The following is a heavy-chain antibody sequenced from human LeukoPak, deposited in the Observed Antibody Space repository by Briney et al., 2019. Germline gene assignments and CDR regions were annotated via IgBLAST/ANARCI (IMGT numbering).Heavy chain of an antibody. Sequence: GRSLRLSCAASGFTFDDYAMHWVRQAPGKGLEWVSGISWNSGSIGYADSVKGRFTISRDNAKNSLYLQMNSLRAEDTALYYCARVPTRGYSSSWYYFDYWGQGTLVTVSS. V-gene: IGHV3-9*01. CDR2: ISWNSGSI. CDR1: GFTFDDYA. D-gene: IGHD6-13*01. CDR3: ARVPTRGYSSSWYYFDY. J-gene: IGHJ4*02.